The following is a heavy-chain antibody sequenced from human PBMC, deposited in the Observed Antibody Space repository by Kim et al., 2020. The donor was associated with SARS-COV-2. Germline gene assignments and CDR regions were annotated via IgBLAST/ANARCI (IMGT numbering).Heavy chain of an antibody. J-gene: IGHJ4*02. CDR3: AKVADSSGWYVDH. CDR1: GFTFSNYA. D-gene: IGHD6-19*01. Sequence: GGSLRLSCAAPGFTFSNYAMTWVRQAPGKGLDWVSGISGSGANTYYVDSVRGRFTISRDNSKITLYLQMHSLRADDTAVYYCAKVADSSGWYVDHWGQGTLVTVSS. CDR2: ISGSGANT. V-gene: IGHV3-23*01.